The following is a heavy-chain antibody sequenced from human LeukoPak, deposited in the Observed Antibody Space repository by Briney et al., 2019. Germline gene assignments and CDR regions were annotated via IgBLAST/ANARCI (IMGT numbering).Heavy chain of an antibody. CDR3: AKDGLAAAGTGLGY. CDR1: GFTFDDYA. V-gene: IGHV3-9*01. D-gene: IGHD6-13*01. CDR2: ISWNSGSI. J-gene: IGHJ4*02. Sequence: PGRSLRLSCAASGFTFDDYAMHWVRQAPGKGLEWVSGISWNSGSIGYADSVKGRFTISRDNAKNSLYLQMNSLRAEDTALYYCAKDGLAAAGTGLGYWGQGTLVTVSS.